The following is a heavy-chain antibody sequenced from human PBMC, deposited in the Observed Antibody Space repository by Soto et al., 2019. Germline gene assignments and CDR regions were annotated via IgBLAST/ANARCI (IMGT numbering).Heavy chain of an antibody. V-gene: IGHV1-8*01. CDR1: GYTFTSYD. J-gene: IGHJ4*02. Sequence: ASVKVSCKASGYTFTSYDINWVRQATGQGLEWMGWMNPNSGNTGYAQKFQGRVTMTRNTSISTAYMELSSLRSEDTAVYYCARGFRYSSGLYYWGQGTLVTVSS. CDR2: MNPNSGNT. CDR3: ARGFRYSSGLYY. D-gene: IGHD6-19*01.